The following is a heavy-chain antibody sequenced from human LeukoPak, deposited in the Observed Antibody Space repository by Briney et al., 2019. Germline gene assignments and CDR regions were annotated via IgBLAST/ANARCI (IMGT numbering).Heavy chain of an antibody. CDR3: ARDSPPQYASSSAGFDY. D-gene: IGHD6-6*01. CDR2: IYYRGNT. CDR1: GGPISSGNYY. Sequence: SETLSLTCTVSGGPISSGNYYWSWVRQDPGKGLEWIGYIYYRGNTNYNPSLKSRVIISIDTSRNQFSLKMSSVTAADTAVYFCARDSPPQYASSSAGFDYWGQGALVTVSS. J-gene: IGHJ4*02. V-gene: IGHV4-61*01.